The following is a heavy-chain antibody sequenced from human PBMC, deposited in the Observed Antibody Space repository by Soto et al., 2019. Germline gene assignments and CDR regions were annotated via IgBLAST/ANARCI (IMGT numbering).Heavy chain of an antibody. CDR3: AKGAVQDLWSGYYTLFDS. V-gene: IGHV3-30*18. D-gene: IGHD3-3*01. J-gene: IGHJ4*02. Sequence: QVQLVESGGGVVQPGRSLILSCAASGFTFSTYGMHWVRQAPGKGLEWVAVISYDAKHKYYADSLKGRFTISRDNSKNTLYLQMNSLRAEDTAVYYCAKGAVQDLWSGYYTLFDSWGQGTLVTVSS. CDR1: GFTFSTYG. CDR2: ISYDAKHK.